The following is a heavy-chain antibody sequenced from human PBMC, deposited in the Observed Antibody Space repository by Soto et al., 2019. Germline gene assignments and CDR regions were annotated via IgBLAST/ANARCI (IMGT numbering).Heavy chain of an antibody. J-gene: IGHJ4*02. CDR3: AREVLGNFYPDY. V-gene: IGHV1-69*12. Sequence: QVQLVQSGAEVKKPGSSVKVSCKASGGTFSSYAVSWVRQAPGQGLEWMGGIIPIFLTTHYAQQYQGRDTITADGSMTTAYMELSSRRSEDTAVYYCAREVLGNFYPDYWGQGTLVTVSS. D-gene: IGHD7-27*01. CDR1: GGTFSSYA. CDR2: IIPIFLTT.